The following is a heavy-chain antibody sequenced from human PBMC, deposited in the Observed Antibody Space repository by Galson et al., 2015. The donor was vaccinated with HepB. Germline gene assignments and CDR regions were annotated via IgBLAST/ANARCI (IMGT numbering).Heavy chain of an antibody. V-gene: IGHV5-51*01. CDR3: ARDSTHYYDSSGSPSGVWFDP. CDR1: GYSFTSYW. Sequence: QSGAEVKKPGESLKISCKGSGYSFTSYWIGWVRQMPGKGLEWMGIIYPGDSDTRYSPSFQGQVTISADKSISTAYLQWSSLKAADTAVYYCARDSTHYYDSSGSPSGVWFDPWGQGTLVTVSS. CDR2: IYPGDSDT. J-gene: IGHJ5*02. D-gene: IGHD3-22*01.